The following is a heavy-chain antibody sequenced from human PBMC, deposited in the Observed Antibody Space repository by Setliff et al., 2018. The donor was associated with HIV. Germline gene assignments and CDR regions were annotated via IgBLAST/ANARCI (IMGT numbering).Heavy chain of an antibody. D-gene: IGHD6-19*01. V-gene: IGHV1-69*13. Sequence: SVKVSCKASGGTFSSYAIYWVRQAPGQGLEWMGGTMPISGTPNYAQKFQGRVTITADESTNTAYMELSSLRSEDTAVYYCARGTSQWRRFDYWGQGTLVTVS. CDR3: ARGTSQWRRFDY. J-gene: IGHJ4*02. CDR2: TMPISGTP. CDR1: GGTFSSYA.